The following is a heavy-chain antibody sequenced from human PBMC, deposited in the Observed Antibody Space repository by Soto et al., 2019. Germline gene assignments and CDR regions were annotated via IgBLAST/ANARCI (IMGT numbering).Heavy chain of an antibody. J-gene: IGHJ4*02. CDR3: VKVGVAHCGGDCYSDY. CDR2: ISYDGSNK. D-gene: IGHD2-21*02. CDR1: GFTFSTYF. Sequence: QVQLVESGGGVVPPGRSLRLSCAASGFTFSTYFMHWVRQAPGKGLEWMATISYDGSNKHYAESVKGRFNISRDNSKNTLYRQMNSPRPEETAVYYCVKVGVAHCGGDCYSDYWGQGTLVTVSS. V-gene: IGHV3-30*18.